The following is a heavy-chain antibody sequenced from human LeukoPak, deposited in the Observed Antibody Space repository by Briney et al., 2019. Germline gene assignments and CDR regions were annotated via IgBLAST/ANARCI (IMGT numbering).Heavy chain of an antibody. V-gene: IGHV3-23*01. CDR3: AKGVRLWFAFYFDY. CDR2: ISGNGYNT. CDR1: GFTLGNYA. Sequence: GGSLRLSCAASGFTLGNYAMSWVRQAPGKGLEWVSAISGNGYNTYYADSVKGRFTISSESSRNTLYLQMHSLRAEGTAVYYCAKGVRLWFAFYFDYWGQGTLVTVSS. J-gene: IGHJ4*02. D-gene: IGHD3-10*01.